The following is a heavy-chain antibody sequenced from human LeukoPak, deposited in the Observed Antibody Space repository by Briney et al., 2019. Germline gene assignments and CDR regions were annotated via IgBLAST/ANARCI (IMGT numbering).Heavy chain of an antibody. CDR2: INHSGST. CDR3: ARYDVSDGYRFDY. D-gene: IGHD3-3*01. V-gene: IGHV4-34*01. J-gene: IGHJ4*02. Sequence: TSETLSLTCAVYGGSFSGYYWSWIRQPPGKGLEWIGEINHSGSTNYNPSLKSRVTISVDTSKNQVSLKVSSVTAADTAVYYCARYDVSDGYRFDYWGQGTLVTVYS. CDR1: GGSFSGYY.